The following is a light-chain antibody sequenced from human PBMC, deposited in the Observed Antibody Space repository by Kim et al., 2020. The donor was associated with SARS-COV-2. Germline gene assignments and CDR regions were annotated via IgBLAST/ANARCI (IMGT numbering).Light chain of an antibody. V-gene: IGKV1-39*01. CDR1: F. CDR2: AAS. CDR3: QESSSAPFLA. Sequence: FLNWYQHKPGQAPKLLIDAASTLQSGVPSRFSGSGSGTFFTLVISSLQPDDFATYYCQESSSAPFLAFGGGTKVDIK. J-gene: IGKJ4*01.